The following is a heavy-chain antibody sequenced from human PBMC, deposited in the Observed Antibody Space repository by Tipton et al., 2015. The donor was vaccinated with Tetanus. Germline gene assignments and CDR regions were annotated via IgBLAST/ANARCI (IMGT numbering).Heavy chain of an antibody. CDR3: AREGDCRGGGFFSGGVDN. CDR1: GFIFSSYG. D-gene: IGHD2-15*01. Sequence: SLRLSCAASGFIFSSYGIHWVRQAPGKGLEWVAVSWYDGTDKYYADSVKGRFTISRANSKNTLYLQMNSLRAEDTAVYSCAREGDCRGGGFFSGGVDNWGQGTQVTVSS. V-gene: IGHV3-33*01. J-gene: IGHJ4*02. CDR2: SWYDGTDK.